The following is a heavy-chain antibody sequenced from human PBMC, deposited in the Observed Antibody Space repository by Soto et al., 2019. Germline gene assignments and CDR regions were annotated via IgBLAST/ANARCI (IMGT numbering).Heavy chain of an antibody. V-gene: IGHV3-30*18. J-gene: IGHJ4*02. CDR3: AKSPDSSGSDLDY. Sequence: GGSLRLSCAASGFTFSTYGMHWVRQAPGKGLEWVAVVAVGGNVKYYADSVKGRFTISRDNSKNTLYLQMNSLRAEDTAVYYCAKSPDSSGSDLDYWGQGTLVTVSS. CDR1: GFTFSTYG. D-gene: IGHD3-22*01. CDR2: VAVGGNVK.